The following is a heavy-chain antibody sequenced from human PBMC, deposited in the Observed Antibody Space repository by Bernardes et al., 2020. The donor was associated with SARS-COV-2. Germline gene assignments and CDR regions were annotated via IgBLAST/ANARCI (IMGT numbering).Heavy chain of an antibody. CDR1: GFTFNTYW. Sequence: LRLSCVGSGFTFNTYWMTWVRQTPGKGLEWVANINEDGSAKHYGDSVKGRVTISRDNAKNSLYLQMYSLRDEDTAVYYCGRDAGIAAAGTGGYFDLWGRGTLVTV. V-gene: IGHV3-7*03. CDR3: GRDAGIAAAGTGGYFDL. CDR2: INEDGSAK. D-gene: IGHD6-25*01. J-gene: IGHJ2*01.